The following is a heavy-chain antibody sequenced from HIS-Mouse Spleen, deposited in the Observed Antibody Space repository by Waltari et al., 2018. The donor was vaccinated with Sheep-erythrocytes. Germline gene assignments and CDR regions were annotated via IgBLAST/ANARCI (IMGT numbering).Heavy chain of an antibody. CDR2: INPNSGGT. CDR3: ARGYCSSTSCYGYFQY. CDR1: GYTFTGYY. D-gene: IGHD2-2*01. V-gene: IGHV1-2*02. J-gene: IGHJ1*01. Sequence: QVQLVQSGAEVKKPGASVKVSCKASGYTFTGYYMHWVRQAPGQGLEWMGVINPNSGGTNYAKKFQGRVTMTRDTSISTAYMELSRLRSDDTAVYYCARGYCSSTSCYGYFQYWGQGTLVTVSS.